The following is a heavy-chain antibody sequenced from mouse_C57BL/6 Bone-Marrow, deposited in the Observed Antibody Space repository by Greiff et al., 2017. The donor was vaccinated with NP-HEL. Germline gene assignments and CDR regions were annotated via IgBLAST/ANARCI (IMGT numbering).Heavy chain of an antibody. V-gene: IGHV14-3*01. CDR3: APYYYGSSPGWYFDV. CDR2: IAPANGNT. D-gene: IGHD1-1*01. CDR1: GFNIKNTY. J-gene: IGHJ1*03. Sequence: VQLQQSVAELVRPGASVKLSCTASGFNIKNTYMHWVKQRPEQGLEWIGRIAPANGNTKYAPKFQGKATITADTSSNTAYLQLSSLTSEDTAIYYCAPYYYGSSPGWYFDVWGTGTTVTVSS.